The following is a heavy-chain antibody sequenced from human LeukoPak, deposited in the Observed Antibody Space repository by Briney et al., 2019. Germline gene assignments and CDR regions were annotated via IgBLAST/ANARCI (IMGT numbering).Heavy chain of an antibody. V-gene: IGHV3-23*01. CDR3: AKGEYSSGWSSLDY. Sequence: PGGSLRLSCAASGFTFSSYTMSWVRQAPGKGLEWVSGLSGGGITTYYADSVKGRFTISRDNSKNTLYLQMNSLRAEDTAVYYCAKGEYSSGWSSLDYWGQGTLVTVSS. D-gene: IGHD6-19*01. CDR1: GFTFSSYT. J-gene: IGHJ4*02. CDR2: LSGGGITT.